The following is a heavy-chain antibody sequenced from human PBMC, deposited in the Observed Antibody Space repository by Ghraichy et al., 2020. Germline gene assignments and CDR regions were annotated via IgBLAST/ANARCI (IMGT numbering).Heavy chain of an antibody. CDR1: GFAFSSYA. V-gene: IGHV3-23*01. CDR3: AKTGDSSGWNYFDH. Sequence: GGSLRLSCAASGFAFSSYAMNWVRQAPGKGLEWVSVVGGSSGGRYYSDSMKGRFTISRDNSKNTVYLEMNSLRADDTAFYFCAKTGDSSGWNYFDHWGQGTLVTVSS. D-gene: IGHD7-27*01. J-gene: IGHJ4*02. CDR2: VGGSSGGR.